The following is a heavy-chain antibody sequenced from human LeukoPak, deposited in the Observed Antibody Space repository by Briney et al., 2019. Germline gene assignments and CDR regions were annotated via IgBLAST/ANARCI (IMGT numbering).Heavy chain of an antibody. J-gene: IGHJ4*02. CDR3: TRGVVGAILDY. D-gene: IGHD1-26*01. CDR2: IRSKAYGGTT. Sequence: PGGSLRLSCTASGFTFGDYAMSWVRQAPGKGLEWVGFIRSKAYGGTTEYAASVKGRFTISRDDSKSIAYLQMNSLKTEDTALYYCTRGVVGAILDYWGQGTLVTVSS. CDR1: GFTFGDYA. V-gene: IGHV3-49*04.